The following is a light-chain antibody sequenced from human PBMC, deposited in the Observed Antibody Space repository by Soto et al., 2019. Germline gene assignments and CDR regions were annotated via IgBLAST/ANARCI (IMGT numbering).Light chain of an antibody. CDR1: SSNIGANYD. V-gene: IGLV1-40*01. CDR2: GNS. J-gene: IGLJ1*01. CDR3: CSYAGGHTWV. Sequence: QSVLTQPPSVSGAPGQRVTISCTGSSSNIGANYDVHWYQQRPGTAPELLIFGNSNRPSGVPDRFSGSKSGTSASLAITGLQAEDEADYYCCSYAGGHTWVFGTGTKLTVL.